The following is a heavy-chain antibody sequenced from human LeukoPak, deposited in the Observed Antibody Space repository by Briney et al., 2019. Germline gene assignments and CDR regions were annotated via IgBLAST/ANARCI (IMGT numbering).Heavy chain of an antibody. J-gene: IGHJ6*04. D-gene: IGHD5-12*01. V-gene: IGHV3-64D*06. CDR2: ITTKGDDT. CDR3: LPYSGTGLGV. Sequence: GGSLRLSCSASGFTFSSYAMYWVRQAPGKGLEFVSAITTKGDDTNYADSVKGRFTISRDKSKNTLYLQMSSLRAEDTAVYYCLPYSGTGLGVRGKGTTVTVSS. CDR1: GFTFSSYA.